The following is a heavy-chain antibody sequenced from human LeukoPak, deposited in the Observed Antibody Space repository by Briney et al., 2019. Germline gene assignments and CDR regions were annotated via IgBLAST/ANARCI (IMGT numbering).Heavy chain of an antibody. Sequence: RPGGSLRLSCAASGFTFDDYGMSWVRQSPGKRLEWVSGINWNGGSTGYTGSVKGRFTICRDNAKNSLYLQMNSLRAEDTALYYCARAYGYCSSTSCYNAFDIWGQGTMVTVSS. J-gene: IGHJ3*02. CDR2: INWNGGST. CDR3: ARAYGYCSSTSCYNAFDI. D-gene: IGHD2-2*02. CDR1: GFTFDDYG. V-gene: IGHV3-20*04.